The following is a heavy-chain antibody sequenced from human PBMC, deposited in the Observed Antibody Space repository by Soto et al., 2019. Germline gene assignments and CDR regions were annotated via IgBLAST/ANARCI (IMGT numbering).Heavy chain of an antibody. D-gene: IGHD6-19*01. CDR3: AKDFIGYSSDSYGNFDY. V-gene: IGHV3-23*01. CDR1: GFTFSSYA. J-gene: IGHJ4*02. Sequence: VGSLRLSCAASGFTFSSYAMSWVRQAPGKGLEWVSAISGSGGSTYYADSVKGRFTISRDNSKNTLYLQMNSLRAEDTAVYYCAKDFIGYSSDSYGNFDYCGQGTLVTVSS. CDR2: ISGSGGST.